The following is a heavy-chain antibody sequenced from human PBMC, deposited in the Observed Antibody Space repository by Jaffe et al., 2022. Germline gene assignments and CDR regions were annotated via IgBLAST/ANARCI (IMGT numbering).Heavy chain of an antibody. V-gene: IGHV3-9*01. CDR3: AKDVDSSRAGVIDY. Sequence: EVQLVESGGGLVQPGRSLRLSCAASGFTFDDYAMHWVRQAPGKGLEWVSGISWNSGSIGYADSVKGRFTISRDNAKNSLYLQMNSLRAEDTALYYCAKDVDSSRAGVIDYWGQGTLVTVSS. J-gene: IGHJ4*02. D-gene: IGHD6-13*01. CDR1: GFTFDDYA. CDR2: ISWNSGSI.